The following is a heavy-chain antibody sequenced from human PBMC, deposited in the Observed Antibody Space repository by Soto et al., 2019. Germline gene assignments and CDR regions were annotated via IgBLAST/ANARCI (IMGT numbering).Heavy chain of an antibody. CDR2: IYYSGNT. J-gene: IGHJ5*02. D-gene: IGHD3-10*01. CDR1: VGSVIDSRYY. CDR3: ARRANHRFASGSGVDNYFDP. Sequence: PSGTLSLTCSVSVGSVIDSRYYGAWIRQPPGGVLDWIGSIYYSGNTYSNPSLNSRVFISVYTSKNQFSLRLSSVTAADTAVYFCARRANHRFASGSGVDNYFDPWGQGTRVTVSS. V-gene: IGHV4-39*01.